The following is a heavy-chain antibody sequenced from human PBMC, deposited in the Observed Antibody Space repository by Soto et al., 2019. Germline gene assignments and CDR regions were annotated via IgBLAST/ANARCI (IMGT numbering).Heavy chain of an antibody. CDR1: GYTFTTYD. CDR3: ARRKERSGPHYFDY. CDR2: MNPYNGNT. D-gene: IGHD6-25*01. J-gene: IGHJ4*02. V-gene: IGHV1-8*01. Sequence: ASVKVSCKASGYTFTTYDIHWVRQVTGQGLEWMGWMNPYNGNTGSTQKFQGRVTMTRNTSISTVYMELTSLRSEDTAVYYCARRKERSGPHYFDYWGQGSLVTVSS.